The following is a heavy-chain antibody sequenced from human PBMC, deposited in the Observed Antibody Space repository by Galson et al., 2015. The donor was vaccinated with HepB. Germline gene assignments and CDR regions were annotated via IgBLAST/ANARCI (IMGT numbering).Heavy chain of an antibody. CDR1: GFTFSNYG. V-gene: IGHV3-30*02. CDR3: ARDTPSSGYHGLHY. D-gene: IGHD5-12*01. Sequence: SLRLSCAAYGFTFSNYGMHWVRQAPGKGLEWVAYIRYDGSIKYYADSVKGRFTISRDNSKNTLYLQMNSLRAEDTSVYYCARDTPSSGYHGLHYGGQGTLVAVSS. J-gene: IGHJ4*02. CDR2: IRYDGSIK.